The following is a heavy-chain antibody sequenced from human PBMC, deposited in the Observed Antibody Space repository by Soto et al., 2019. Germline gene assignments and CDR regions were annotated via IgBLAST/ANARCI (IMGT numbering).Heavy chain of an antibody. V-gene: IGHV4-59*08. CDR1: GGSISSYY. CDR3: ARSIKGPVNWFDP. CDR2: IYYSGST. Sequence: SETLSLTCTVSGGSISSYYWSWIRQPPGKGLEWIGYIYYSGSTNYNPSLKSRVTISVDTSKNQFSLKLSSVTAADTAVYYCARSIKGPVNWFDPWGQGTLVTVSS. J-gene: IGHJ5*02.